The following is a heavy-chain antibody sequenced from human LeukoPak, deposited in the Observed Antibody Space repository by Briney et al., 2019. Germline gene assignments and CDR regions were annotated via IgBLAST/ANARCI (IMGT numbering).Heavy chain of an antibody. CDR3: AKDRLGYSSSWTEKTFDY. CDR1: GFTFSSYW. J-gene: IGHJ4*02. V-gene: IGHV3-7*01. Sequence: GGSLRLSCAASGFTFSSYWMSWVRQAPGKGLEWVANIKQDGSEKYYVDSVKGRFTISRDNAKNSLYLQMNSLRAEDTAVYYCAKDRLGYSSSWTEKTFDYWGQGTLVTVSS. CDR2: IKQDGSEK. D-gene: IGHD6-13*01.